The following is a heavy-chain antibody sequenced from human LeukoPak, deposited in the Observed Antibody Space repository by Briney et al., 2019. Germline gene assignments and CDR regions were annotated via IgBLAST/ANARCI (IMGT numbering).Heavy chain of an antibody. CDR2: ISGSGGTT. V-gene: IGHV3-23*01. D-gene: IGHD1-26*01. CDR1: GFTFSSYA. Sequence: GGSLRLSCTASGFTFSSYAMSWVRQAPGKGLEWVSAISGSGGTTYYADSVKGRFTVSRDNAKNTLYLQMNSLRVEDMAVYYCARIIVGATGIDYWGQGTLVTVSS. J-gene: IGHJ4*02. CDR3: ARIIVGATGIDY.